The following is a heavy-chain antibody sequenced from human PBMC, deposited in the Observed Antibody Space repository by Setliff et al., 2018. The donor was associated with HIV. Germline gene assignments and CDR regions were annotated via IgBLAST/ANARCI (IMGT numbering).Heavy chain of an antibody. CDR1: GYTFTSYY. CDR3: AREGYNFWSGFHH. V-gene: IGHV1-8*02. D-gene: IGHD3-3*01. Sequence: ASVKVSCKASGYTFTSYYLHWVRQAPGQGLEWMGWMDPKSGHTGYAQKFQGRVTMTRNTSISTAYMELSSLRSEDTAVYYCAREGYNFWSGFHHWGQGTLVTVSS. CDR2: MDPKSGHT. J-gene: IGHJ4*02.